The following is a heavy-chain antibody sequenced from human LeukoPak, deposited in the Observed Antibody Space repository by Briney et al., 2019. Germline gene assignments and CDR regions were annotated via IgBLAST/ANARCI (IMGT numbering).Heavy chain of an antibody. CDR2: INHSGST. D-gene: IGHD2-2*01. Sequence: SETLSLTCAVNGGSFSGYYWSWIRQPPGKGLEWIGEINHSGSTNYNPSLKSRVTISVDTSKNQFSLKLSSVTAADTAVYYCARGTWPAAIRRFDPWGQGTLVTVSS. CDR3: ARGTWPAAIRRFDP. J-gene: IGHJ5*02. CDR1: GGSFSGYY. V-gene: IGHV4-34*01.